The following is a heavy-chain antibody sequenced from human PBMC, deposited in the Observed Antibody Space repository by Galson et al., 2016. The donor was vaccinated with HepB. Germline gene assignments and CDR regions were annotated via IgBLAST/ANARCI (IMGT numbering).Heavy chain of an antibody. CDR1: GFNFGTYG. J-gene: IGHJ4*02. CDR3: AKYRDHSSGYYPLDY. D-gene: IGHD3-22*01. Sequence: SLRLSCAGSGFNFGTYGMHWVRQAPGKGLEWVSAINGGGGFTYYADSVKGRFTISRDNSKNTVYLQMNSLRAEDTAVYYCAKYRDHSSGYYPLDYWGQGTLVTVSS. CDR2: INGGGGFT. V-gene: IGHV3-23*01.